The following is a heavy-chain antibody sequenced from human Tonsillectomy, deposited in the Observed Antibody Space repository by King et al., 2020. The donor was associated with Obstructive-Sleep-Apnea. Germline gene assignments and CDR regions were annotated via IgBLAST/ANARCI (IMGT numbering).Heavy chain of an antibody. CDR2: IKSKTDGGTT. Sequence: VQLVESGGGLVKPGGSLRLSCAASGFTFSNAWMSWVRHAPGRGLEWVGRIKSKTDGGTTDYGAPVKGRFTISRDDSKNTLYLQMNSLKTEDTAVYSCTTDYYDSSNYYLDYWGQGTLVTVSS. J-gene: IGHJ4*02. V-gene: IGHV3-15*01. D-gene: IGHD3-22*01. CDR1: GFTFSNAW. CDR3: TTDYYDSSNYYLDY.